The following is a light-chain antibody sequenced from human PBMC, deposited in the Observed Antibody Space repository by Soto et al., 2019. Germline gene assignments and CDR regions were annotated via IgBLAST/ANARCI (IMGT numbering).Light chain of an antibody. CDR3: QQTPNALAFT. CDR2: AAS. CDR1: QTSSDY. J-gene: IGKJ5*01. Sequence: DIQMTQSPSSLSASVGDRVTITCRTSQTSSDYLNWYQHKPGKAPKLLISAASSLQSGVPSRFSGRGTGTDFNLTISSLQPEDFATYYCQQTPNALAFTFGQAPRLEIK. V-gene: IGKV1-39*01.